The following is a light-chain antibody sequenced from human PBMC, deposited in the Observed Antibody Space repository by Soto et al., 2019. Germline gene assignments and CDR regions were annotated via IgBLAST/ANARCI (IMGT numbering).Light chain of an antibody. CDR3: SSYTSSSTRV. CDR2: EVS. V-gene: IGLV2-14*01. Sequence: QSALTQPASVSGSLGQSITISCTGTSSDVGGYNYVSWYQQHPGKAPKLMIYEVSNRPSGVSNRFSGSKSGNTASLTISGLQAEDEADYYCSSYTSSSTRVFGNGTKLTVL. J-gene: IGLJ1*01. CDR1: SSDVGGYNY.